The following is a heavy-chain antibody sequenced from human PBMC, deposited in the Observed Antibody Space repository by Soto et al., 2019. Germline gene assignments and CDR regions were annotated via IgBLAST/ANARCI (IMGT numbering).Heavy chain of an antibody. V-gene: IGHV3-30-3*01. Sequence: PGGSLRLSCAASGFTFSSYAMHWVRQAPGKGLEWVAVISYDGSNKYYADSVKGRFTISRDNSKNTLYLQMNSLRAEDTAVYYCARDWPGPNYDILTGYYQDHYYYYGMDVWGQGTTVTVSS. CDR2: ISYDGSNK. J-gene: IGHJ6*02. D-gene: IGHD3-9*01. CDR3: ARDWPGPNYDILTGYYQDHYYYYGMDV. CDR1: GFTFSSYA.